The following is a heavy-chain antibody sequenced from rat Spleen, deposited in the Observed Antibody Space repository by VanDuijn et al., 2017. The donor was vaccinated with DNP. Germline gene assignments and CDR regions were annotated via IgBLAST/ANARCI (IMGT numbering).Heavy chain of an antibody. J-gene: IGHJ1*01. V-gene: IGHV5-17*01. Sequence: EVQLVESGGDLVQPGRSLKLSCVASGFIFNDYALAWVRQAPKKGLEWVATISYDGLRPYYRDSVKGRFTISRDDAKSSLYLQMNSLKSEDTATYYCARLGRLRPYWYFDFWGPGTMVTVSS. CDR2: ISYDGLRP. CDR1: GFIFNDYA. CDR3: ARLGRLRPYWYFDF. D-gene: IGHD1-11*01.